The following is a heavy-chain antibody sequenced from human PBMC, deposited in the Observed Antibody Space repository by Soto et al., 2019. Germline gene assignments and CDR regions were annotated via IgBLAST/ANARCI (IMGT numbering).Heavy chain of an antibody. J-gene: IGHJ6*02. CDR3: AKAIAAAGYYYYYGMDV. V-gene: IGHV3-23*01. CDR1: GFTFSSYA. CDR2: ISGSGGST. Sequence: GGSLRLSCAASGFTFSSYAMNWVRQAPGKGLEWVSAISGSGGSTYYADSVKGRFSISRDNSKNTVYLQMNSLRAEGTAVYYCAKAIAAAGYYYYYGMDVWGQGTTVTVSS. D-gene: IGHD6-13*01.